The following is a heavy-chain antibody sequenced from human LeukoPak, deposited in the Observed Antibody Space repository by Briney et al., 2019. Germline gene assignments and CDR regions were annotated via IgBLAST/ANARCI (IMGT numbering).Heavy chain of an antibody. CDR1: GFTFSNYG. CDR2: ISGRGGST. J-gene: IGHJ4*02. Sequence: PGGTLRLSCAASGFTFSNYGMSWGRQAPGKGLEWGSGISGRGGSTYYADSVKGRFTISRDNSKNTLYLQMNSLRADDTAVYYCAKAGWLQWTQYYFDYWGQGTLVTVSS. D-gene: IGHD5-24*01. CDR3: AKAGWLQWTQYYFDY. V-gene: IGHV3-23*01.